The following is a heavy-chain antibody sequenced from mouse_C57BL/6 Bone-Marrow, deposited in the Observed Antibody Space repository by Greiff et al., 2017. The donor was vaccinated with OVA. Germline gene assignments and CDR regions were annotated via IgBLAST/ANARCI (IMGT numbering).Heavy chain of an antibody. CDR2: SSHRANDYTT. CDR1: GFTFSDFY. D-gene: IGHD1-1*02. V-gene: IGHV7-1*01. CDR3: ARDLWSMDY. J-gene: IGHJ4*01. Sequence: EVKLVESGGGLVQSGRSLRLSCATSGFTFSDFYMGWVRQAPGKGLEWIAASSHRANDYTTEYSASVKGRFIVSRDTSQSILYLQMNALRAEDTAIYYCARDLWSMDYWGQGTSVTVSS.